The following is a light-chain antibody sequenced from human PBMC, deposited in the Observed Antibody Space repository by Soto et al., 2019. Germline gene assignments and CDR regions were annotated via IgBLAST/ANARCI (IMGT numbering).Light chain of an antibody. Sequence: QPVLTQSPSASASLGASVKLTCTLSSGHSSYAIAWHQQQPERGPRFLMKLNSDGSHSKGDGIPDRFSGSSSGAERYLTISSLQSEYEGDYCCQTWHTDFYVVLGGGTKLAVL. CDR3: QTWHTDFYVV. J-gene: IGLJ2*01. CDR2: LNSDGSH. CDR1: SGHSSYA. V-gene: IGLV4-69*01.